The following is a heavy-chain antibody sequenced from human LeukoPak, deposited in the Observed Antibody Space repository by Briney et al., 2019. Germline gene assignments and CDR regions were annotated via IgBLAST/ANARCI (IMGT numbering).Heavy chain of an antibody. J-gene: IGHJ4*02. D-gene: IGHD3-3*01. CDR2: TYYRSKWHN. Sequence: SQTLSLTCAISGDSVSSKSAAWNWIRQSPSRGFEWLGRTYYRSKWHNEYAESVKSRITINPDTSKNQFSLQLNSVTPEDTAVYYCARDGGISLSIFDYWGQGTLVTVSS. CDR3: ARDGGISLSIFDY. V-gene: IGHV6-1*01. CDR1: GDSVSSKSAA.